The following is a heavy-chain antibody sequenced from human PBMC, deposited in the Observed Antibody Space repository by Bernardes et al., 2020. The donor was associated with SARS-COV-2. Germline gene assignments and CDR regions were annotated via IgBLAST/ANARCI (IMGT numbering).Heavy chain of an antibody. J-gene: IGHJ4*02. Sequence: GGSLRLSCAVSGFNISNYGMTWVRQAPGKGLEWVSFIGSNPTYTYYEDSLRGRFTISRDNGRNSLYLLMKSLRDEDTAVYYCARVPGTQRFPEGLDYWGQGTPVTVSS. V-gene: IGHV3-21*01. CDR3: ARVPGTQRFPEGLDY. D-gene: IGHD1-1*01. CDR2: IGSNPTYT. CDR1: GFNISNYG.